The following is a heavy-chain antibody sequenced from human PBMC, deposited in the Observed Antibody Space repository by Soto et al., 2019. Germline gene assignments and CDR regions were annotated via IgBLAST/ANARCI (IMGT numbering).Heavy chain of an antibody. CDR2: IKPDGSEK. Sequence: EVQLVESGGGLVQPGGSLRLSCAASGFIFNSYYMSWVRQAPGEGLEWVANIKPDGSEKYYVDSVEGRFTISRDNARNSLYLQMNSLRAEDRAVYYCVRDWRDGYSNCFNHWGQGTPVTVSS. CDR1: GFIFNSYY. V-gene: IGHV3-7*03. J-gene: IGHJ4*02. D-gene: IGHD4-4*01. CDR3: VRDWRDGYSNCFNH.